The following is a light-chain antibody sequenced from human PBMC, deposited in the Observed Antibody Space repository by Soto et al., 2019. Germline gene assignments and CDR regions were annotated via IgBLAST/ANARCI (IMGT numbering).Light chain of an antibody. CDR2: DAS. CDR1: QTVYNN. J-gene: IGKJ4*01. Sequence: EIVMTQSPAPLSASPGEGATLSCKAGQTVYNNLAWYQQRPGQPPRLLIYDASTRANGISARFSASGYGTEFTLTISSLQSEDFAVYFCQQCRIWPLTFGGGTKVEIK. CDR3: QQCRIWPLT. V-gene: IGKV3-15*01.